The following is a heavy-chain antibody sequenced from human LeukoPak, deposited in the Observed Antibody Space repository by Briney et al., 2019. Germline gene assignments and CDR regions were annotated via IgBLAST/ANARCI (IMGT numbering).Heavy chain of an antibody. J-gene: IGHJ4*02. V-gene: IGHV3-30*18. Sequence: GGSLRLSCAASGFTFSSCGMHWVRQDPGKGLEWVAVISYDGSNKYYADSVKGRFTISRDNSKNTLYLQMNSLRAEDTAVYYCAKDRSMVRADYWGQGTLVTVSS. CDR3: AKDRSMVRADY. D-gene: IGHD3-10*01. CDR1: GFTFSSCG. CDR2: ISYDGSNK.